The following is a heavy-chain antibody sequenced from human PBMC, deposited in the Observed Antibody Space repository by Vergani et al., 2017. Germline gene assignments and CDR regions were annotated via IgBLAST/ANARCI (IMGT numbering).Heavy chain of an antibody. CDR3: AKDRELRHPDY. V-gene: IGHV1-69*08. CDR1: GGTFSSYT. D-gene: IGHD1-26*01. J-gene: IGHJ4*02. CDR2: IIPILGIA. Sequence: QVQLVQSGAEVKKPGSSVKVSCKASGGTFSSYTISWVRQAPGQGLEWMGRIIPILGIANYAQKFQGRVTMTTDTSTSTAYMELRSLRSDDTAVYYCAKDRELRHPDYWGQGTLVTVSS.